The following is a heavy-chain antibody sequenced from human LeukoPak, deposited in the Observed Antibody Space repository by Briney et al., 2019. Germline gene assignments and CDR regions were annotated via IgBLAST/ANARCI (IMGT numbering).Heavy chain of an antibody. V-gene: IGHV4-34*01. CDR3: ARRLRSGRWFDFFDY. Sequence: PSETLSLTCAVYGGSFSGYYWSWIRQPPGKGLEWIGEINHSGSTNYNPSLKSRVTISVDTSKNQSSLKLSSVTAADTAVYYCARRLRSGRWFDFFDYWGQGTLVTVSS. CDR2: INHSGST. CDR1: GGSFSGYY. D-gene: IGHD3-10*01. J-gene: IGHJ4*02.